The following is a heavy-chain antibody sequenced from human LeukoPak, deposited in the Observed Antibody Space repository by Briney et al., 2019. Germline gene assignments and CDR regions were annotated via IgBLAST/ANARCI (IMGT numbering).Heavy chain of an antibody. CDR1: GYSISDGSY. CDR2: IYHSGST. D-gene: IGHD6-13*01. V-gene: IGHV4-38-2*01. Sequence: SETLSLTCAVSGYSISDGSYWVWVRQPPGKGLEWIGSIYHSGSTYYNPSLKSRLTVSVDTSKNQFSLRLSSVTAADRAVYYCAIGSRTAAGQYYFDYWGQGTLVTVSS. CDR3: AIGSRTAAGQYYFDY. J-gene: IGHJ4*02.